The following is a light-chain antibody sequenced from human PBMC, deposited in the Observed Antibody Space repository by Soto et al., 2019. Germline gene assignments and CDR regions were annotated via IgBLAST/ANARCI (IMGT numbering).Light chain of an antibody. Sequence: QSVLTQPAPVSGSPGQSITISCTGTRSDVGGYNFVSWYQHHPGKAPKLIIYDVTNRPSGISNRFSGSKSGNTASLTISGLQAEDEADYYCTSYTSSITYVFGTGTKVTVL. J-gene: IGLJ1*01. V-gene: IGLV2-14*03. CDR2: DVT. CDR1: RSDVGGYNF. CDR3: TSYTSSITYV.